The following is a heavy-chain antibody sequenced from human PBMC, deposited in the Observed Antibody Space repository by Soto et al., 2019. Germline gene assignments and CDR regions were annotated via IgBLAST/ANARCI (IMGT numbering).Heavy chain of an antibody. CDR1: GFSLTTSGVG. Sequence: QITLNESGPTQVKPRQTLTLTCTFSGFSLTTSGVGVGWIRQSPGKAPEWLALIYWDDDKRYSPSLKSRLTSSKDTSKNKVVLTMADLDPADTATYYCAHRVLRTVFGLVTTTAIYFDFCGQGTPVAVSS. CDR2: IYWDDDK. CDR3: AHRVLRTVFGLVTTTAIYFDF. J-gene: IGHJ4*02. D-gene: IGHD3-3*01. V-gene: IGHV2-5*02.